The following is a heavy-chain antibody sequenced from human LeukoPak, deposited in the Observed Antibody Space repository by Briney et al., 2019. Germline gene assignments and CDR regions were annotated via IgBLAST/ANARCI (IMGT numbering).Heavy chain of an antibody. J-gene: IGHJ4*02. CDR3: ATSGYSDYGYFDY. CDR2: INPNSGGT. CDR1: GYTFTSYG. Sequence: AASVKVSCKASGYTFTSYGISWVRQAPGQGLEWMGWINPNSGGTNYAQKFQGRVTMTRDTSISTAYMELNRLRSDDTAMYYCATSGYSDYGYFDYWGQGTLVTVSS. D-gene: IGHD5-12*01. V-gene: IGHV1-2*02.